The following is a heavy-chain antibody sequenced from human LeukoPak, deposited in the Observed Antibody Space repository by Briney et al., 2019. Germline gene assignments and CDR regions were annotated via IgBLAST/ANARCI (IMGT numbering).Heavy chain of an antibody. Sequence: SETLSLTCAVYGGSFSGYYWSWIRHPPGKGLEWIGEINHSGSINYNPSLKSRVTISVDTSKNQFSLKLSSVTAADTAVYYCARRARLWFGEPYSNWFDPWGQGTLVTVSS. V-gene: IGHV4-34*01. CDR3: ARRARLWFGEPYSNWFDP. CDR2: INHSGSI. D-gene: IGHD3-10*01. J-gene: IGHJ5*02. CDR1: GGSFSGYY.